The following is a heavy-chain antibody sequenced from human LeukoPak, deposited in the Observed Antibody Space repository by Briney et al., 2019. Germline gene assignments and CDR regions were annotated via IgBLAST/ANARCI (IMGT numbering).Heavy chain of an antibody. D-gene: IGHD2-15*01. CDR3: ARDPLGYCSGGSCYPFDY. J-gene: IGHJ4*02. V-gene: IGHV3-33*01. CDR1: GFTFSSYG. CDR2: IWYDGSNK. Sequence: GGSLRLYCAASGFTFSSYGMHWVRQAPGKGLEWVAVIWYDGSNKYYADSVKGRFTISRDNSKNTLYLQMNSLRAEDTAVYYCARDPLGYCSGGSCYPFDYWGQGTLVTVSS.